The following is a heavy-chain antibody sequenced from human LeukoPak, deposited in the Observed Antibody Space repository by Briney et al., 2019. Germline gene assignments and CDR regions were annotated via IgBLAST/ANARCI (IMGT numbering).Heavy chain of an antibody. Sequence: GGSLRLSCAVSGITLSNYCMSWVRQAPGKGLEWVAGISDSGGRTKYADSVKGRFTISRDNAKNTLYLQMNSLRAEDTAVYFCAKRGVVIRVILVGFHKEAYYFDSWGQGALVTVSS. V-gene: IGHV3-23*01. D-gene: IGHD3-22*01. J-gene: IGHJ4*02. CDR3: AKRGVVIRVILVGFHKEAYYFDS. CDR1: GITLSNYC. CDR2: ISDSGGRT.